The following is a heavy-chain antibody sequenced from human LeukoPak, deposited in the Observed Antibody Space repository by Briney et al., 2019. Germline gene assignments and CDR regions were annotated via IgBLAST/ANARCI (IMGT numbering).Heavy chain of an antibody. CDR3: ARDWTMGYCSGGSCSGGY. Sequence: ASVKVSCKASGYTFTSYGISWVRQAPGQGLEWMGWISAYNGNTSYAQKLQGRVTMTTDTSTSTAYMELRSLRSDDTAVYYCARDWTMGYCSGGSCSGGYWGQGALVTVSS. CDR2: ISAYNGNT. CDR1: GYTFTSYG. J-gene: IGHJ4*02. V-gene: IGHV1-18*01. D-gene: IGHD2-15*01.